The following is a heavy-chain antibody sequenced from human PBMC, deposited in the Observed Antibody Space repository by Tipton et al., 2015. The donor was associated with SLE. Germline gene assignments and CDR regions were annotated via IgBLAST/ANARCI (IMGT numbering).Heavy chain of an antibody. CDR2: TYYRSKWYS. CDR1: GDSVSSNSAA. J-gene: IGHJ4*02. CDR3: ARVRRDSSSWGLDY. V-gene: IGHV6-1*01. Sequence: PGLVKPSQTLSLTCALSGDSVSSNSAAWNWIRQSPSRGLEWLGRTYYRSKWYSQYAESVKGRLSINPDTSNNQFSLHLRSVTPEDAAVYYCARVRRDSSSWGLDYWGQGTLITVSS. D-gene: IGHD6-13*01.